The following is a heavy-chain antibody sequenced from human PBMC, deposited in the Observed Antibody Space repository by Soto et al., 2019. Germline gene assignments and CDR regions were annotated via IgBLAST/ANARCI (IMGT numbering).Heavy chain of an antibody. D-gene: IGHD2-15*01. Sequence: GGSLRLSCAASGFTFSNAWMNWVRQAPGKGLVWVGRIKSKTDGGTTDYAAPVKGRFTISRDDSKNTLYLQMNSLKTEDTAVYYCTTDGEYCSGGSCYSVWGGYWGQGTLVTVSS. CDR2: IKSKTDGGTT. CDR1: GFTFSNAW. J-gene: IGHJ4*02. V-gene: IGHV3-15*07. CDR3: TTDGEYCSGGSCYSVWGGY.